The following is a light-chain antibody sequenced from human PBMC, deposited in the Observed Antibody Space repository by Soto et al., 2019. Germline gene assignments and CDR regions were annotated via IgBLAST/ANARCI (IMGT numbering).Light chain of an antibody. CDR2: AAS. V-gene: IGKV1-9*01. CDR3: QQLNTYPPT. J-gene: IGKJ1*01. CDR1: QGISSY. Sequence: IQLTQSPSSLSASVGARVTVTCRASQGISSYLAWYQQKAGKAPKLLIYAASTLRSGVPSRFSGSGSATDFTLTISSLQPDDVATYYCQQLNTYPPTFGQGTKVEI.